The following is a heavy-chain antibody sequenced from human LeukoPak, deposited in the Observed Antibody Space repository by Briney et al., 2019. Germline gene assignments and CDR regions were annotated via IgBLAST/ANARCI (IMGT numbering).Heavy chain of an antibody. D-gene: IGHD2-15*01. CDR3: ASLDAALGGYGMDV. J-gene: IGHJ6*02. CDR1: GYTFTSYY. Sequence: ASVNVSCKASGYTFTSYYMHWVRQAPGQGGAWMGIINRSGGSTSYAQKFQGRVTMTRNTSTSTVYMELSRLRSEDTAVYYCASLDAALGGYGMDVWGQGTTVTVS. V-gene: IGHV1-46*01. CDR2: INRSGGST.